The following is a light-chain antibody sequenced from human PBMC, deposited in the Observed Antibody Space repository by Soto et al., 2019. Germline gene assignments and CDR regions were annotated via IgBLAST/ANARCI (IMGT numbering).Light chain of an antibody. V-gene: IGKV1-12*01. J-gene: IGKJ2*01. CDR1: QGISNW. CDR2: AAS. CDR3: QQAYSLPVT. Sequence: DIQLTQSPSSVSASVGDRVTLTCRAIQGISNWLAWYQQKPGKAPKLLISAASTLQGGVPSRFSGSFSGTDFTLTITSLQAEDCATYFCQQAYSLPVTFGQGTKLEIK.